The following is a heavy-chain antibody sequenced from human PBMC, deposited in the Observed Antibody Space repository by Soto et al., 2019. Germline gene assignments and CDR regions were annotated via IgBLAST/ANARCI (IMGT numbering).Heavy chain of an antibody. CDR2: ISYDGSNK. D-gene: IGHD3-22*01. CDR1: GFTFSSYA. J-gene: IGHJ6*02. V-gene: IGHV3-30-3*01. Sequence: GSLRLSCAASGFTFSSYAMHWVRQAPGKGLEWVAVISYDGSNKYYADSVKGRFTISRDNSKNTLYLQMNSLRAEDTAVYYCATGGNSSLRGDYYGMDVWGQGTTVTVSS. CDR3: ATGGNSSLRGDYYGMDV.